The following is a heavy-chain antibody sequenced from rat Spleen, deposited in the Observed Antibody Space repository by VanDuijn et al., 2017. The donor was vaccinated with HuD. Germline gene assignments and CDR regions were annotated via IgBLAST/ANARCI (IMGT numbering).Heavy chain of an antibody. CDR1: GFTFSDYN. V-gene: IGHV5S23*01. CDR3: ARLRYNPFDY. J-gene: IGHJ2*01. D-gene: IGHD1-5*01. Sequence: EVQLVESGGGLVQPGRSLKLSCAASGFTFSDYNMAWVRQAPKKGLEWVASISSGGGDTYYRDSVKGRFTISRDIAKSSLYLQMDSLRSEDTATYYCARLRYNPFDYWGQGVMVTVSS. CDR2: ISSGGGDT.